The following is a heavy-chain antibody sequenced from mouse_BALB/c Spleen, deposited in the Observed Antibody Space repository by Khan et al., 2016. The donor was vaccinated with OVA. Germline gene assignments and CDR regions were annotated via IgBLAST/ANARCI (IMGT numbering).Heavy chain of an antibody. CDR1: GFTFSDYY. J-gene: IGHJ3*01. CDR2: ISDGGSYT. Sequence: EVELVESGGGLVKPGGSLKLSCAASGFTFSDYYMYWVRQTPEKRLEWVATISDGGSYTYYPDSVKGRFPISRDAAKNNLYLQMSSLKSEDTAMYYCAIGYYGDPFAYWGQGTLVTISA. CDR3: AIGYYGDPFAY. V-gene: IGHV5-4*02. D-gene: IGHD2-13*01.